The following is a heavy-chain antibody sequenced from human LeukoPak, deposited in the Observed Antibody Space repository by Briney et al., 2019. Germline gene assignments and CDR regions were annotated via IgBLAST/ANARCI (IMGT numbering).Heavy chain of an antibody. V-gene: IGHV3-74*01. Sequence: GGSLRLSCAASGFTFSSYWMHWVRQAPGKGLVWVSRINSDGSSTSYADSVKGRFTISRDNAKNTLYLQMNSPRAEDTAVYYCASGYCSGGSCYRNNYFDYWGQGTLVTVSS. CDR3: ASGYCSGGSCYRNNYFDY. D-gene: IGHD2-15*01. CDR1: GFTFSSYW. CDR2: INSDGSST. J-gene: IGHJ4*02.